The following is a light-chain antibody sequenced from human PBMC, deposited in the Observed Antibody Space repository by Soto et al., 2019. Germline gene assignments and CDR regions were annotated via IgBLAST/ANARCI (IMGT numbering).Light chain of an antibody. V-gene: IGLV2-23*02. J-gene: IGLJ1*01. Sequence: QSVLTQPASVSGSAGQSITISCTGTNSDVGSYNLVSWYQQHPGKAPKVMIYEVSKRPSGVPNRFSGSKSGNTASLTISGLQAEDEADYYCCSYAGSSTYLFGTGTKVTVL. CDR3: CSYAGSSTYL. CDR2: EVS. CDR1: NSDVGSYNL.